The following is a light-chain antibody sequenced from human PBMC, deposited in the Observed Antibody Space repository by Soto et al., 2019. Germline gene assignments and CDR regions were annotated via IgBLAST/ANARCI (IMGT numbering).Light chain of an antibody. J-gene: IGKJ2*01. V-gene: IGKV3-20*01. CDR2: GAS. Sequence: EIELTQSPATLSLSPGERATLSCRASQSVSSSYLACYQQQPGQAHRLLIYGASSRATGIPDRFSGSGSGRDVTLTISRLEHEDVAVYYCQQYCSSPRYTFGQGTKLEIK. CDR3: QQYCSSPRYT. CDR1: QSVSSSY.